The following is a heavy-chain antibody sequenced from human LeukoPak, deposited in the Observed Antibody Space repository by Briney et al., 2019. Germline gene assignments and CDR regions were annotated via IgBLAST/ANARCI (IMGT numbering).Heavy chain of an antibody. CDR1: GGSISSYY. CDR2: IYYSGST. D-gene: IGHD6-13*01. V-gene: IGHV4-59*08. J-gene: IGHJ5*02. CDR3: ARSGSSWYLDNWFDP. Sequence: SETLSLTCTVSGGSISSYYWSWIRQPPGKGLEWIGYIYYSGSTNYSPSLKSRVTISVDTSKNQFSLKLSSVTAADTAVYYCARSGSSWYLDNWFDPWDQGTLVTVSS.